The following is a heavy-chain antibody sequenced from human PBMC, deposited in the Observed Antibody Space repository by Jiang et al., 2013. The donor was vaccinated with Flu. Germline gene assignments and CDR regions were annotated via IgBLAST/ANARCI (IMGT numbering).Heavy chain of an antibody. CDR1: FTFSDYY. D-gene: IGHD5-12*01. CDR2: SSGVSSYR. Sequence: FTFSDYYMSWVRQAPGKGLEWISYSSGVSSYREYADSVKGRFTVSRDNAKKSLYLQLNSLRADDTAVYYCVRGTGLALWGQGTLVTVSS. V-gene: IGHV3-11*05. CDR3: VRGTGLAL. J-gene: IGHJ4*02.